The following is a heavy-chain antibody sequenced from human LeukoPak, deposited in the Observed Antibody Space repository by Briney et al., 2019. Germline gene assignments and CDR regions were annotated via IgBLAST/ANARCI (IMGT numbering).Heavy chain of an antibody. CDR1: GFTFSGSA. CDR3: TRVDTAMVYYYYGMDV. CDR2: IRSKANSYAT. V-gene: IGHV3-73*01. Sequence: GGSLRLSCAASGFTFSGSAMHWVRQASGKGLERVGRIRSKANSYATAYAASVKGRFTISRDDSKNTAYLQMNSLKTEDTAVYYCTRVDTAMVYYYYGMDVWGQGTTVTVSS. J-gene: IGHJ6*02. D-gene: IGHD5-18*01.